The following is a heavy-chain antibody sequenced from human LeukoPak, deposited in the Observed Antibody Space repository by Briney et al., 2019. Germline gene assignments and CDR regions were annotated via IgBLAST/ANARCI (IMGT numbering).Heavy chain of an antibody. CDR3: ARALGAAAGTGVDY. CDR2: IHTSGST. J-gene: IGHJ4*02. Sequence: KASETLSLTCAVYGGSFSGYYWSWIRQPPGKGLEWIGRIHTSGSTNYNPSLKSRVTMSGDTSKNQFSLKLSSVTAADTAVYYCARALGAAAGTGVDYWGQGTLVTVSS. V-gene: IGHV4-59*10. D-gene: IGHD6-13*01. CDR1: GGSFSGYY.